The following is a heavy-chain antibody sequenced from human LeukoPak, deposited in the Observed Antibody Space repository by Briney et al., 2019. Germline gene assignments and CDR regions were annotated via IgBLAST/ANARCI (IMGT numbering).Heavy chain of an antibody. Sequence: SGGSLRLSCAASGFTFSSYAMTWVRQAPGKGLEWVSAISGSGGGTYYADSVKGRFTISRDNSKNTLYLQMNSLRAEDTAVHYCAKGIGAASDYWGQGTLVTVSS. CDR2: ISGSGGGT. CDR1: GFTFSSYA. D-gene: IGHD6-13*01. CDR3: AKGIGAASDY. J-gene: IGHJ4*02. V-gene: IGHV3-23*01.